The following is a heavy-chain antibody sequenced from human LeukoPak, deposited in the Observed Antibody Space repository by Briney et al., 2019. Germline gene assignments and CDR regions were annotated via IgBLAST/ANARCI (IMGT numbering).Heavy chain of an antibody. J-gene: IGHJ4*02. CDR2: IDTSSSTI. D-gene: IGHD3-10*01. CDR1: GFTFSNYN. CDR3: ARQWFGDWGYYFDY. Sequence: GGSLRLSCAASGFTFSNYNMNWVRQAPGKGREWVSDIDTSSSTIYYADSVKGRFTISRDNAKNSLYLQMNSLRAEDTAIYYCARQWFGDWGYYFDYWGQGTLVTVSS. V-gene: IGHV3-48*01.